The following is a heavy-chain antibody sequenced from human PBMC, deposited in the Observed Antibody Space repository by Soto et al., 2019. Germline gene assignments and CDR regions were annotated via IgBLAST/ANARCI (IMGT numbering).Heavy chain of an antibody. CDR3: ARDLGYCSSTSCYAGGFYGMDV. Sequence: ASVKVSCKASGGTFSSYSISWGRQAPGQGLECMGGIIPIFGTANYAQKFQGRVTITADESTSTAYMELSSLRSEDTAVYYCARDLGYCSSTSCYAGGFYGMDVWGQGTTVTVSS. D-gene: IGHD2-2*03. CDR1: GGTFSSYS. CDR2: IIPIFGTA. J-gene: IGHJ6*02. V-gene: IGHV1-69*13.